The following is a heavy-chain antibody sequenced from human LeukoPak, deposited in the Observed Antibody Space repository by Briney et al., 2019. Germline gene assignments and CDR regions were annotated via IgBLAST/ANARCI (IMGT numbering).Heavy chain of an antibody. Sequence: SETLSLTCTVSGGSISSGGYFWSWIRQPPGKGLEWIGYVYNSGGTNYNPSLKSRVTMSLDTSKNQFSLKLSSVTAADTAVYYCARGVAGIDFYYYYYMDVWGRGTTVTVSS. CDR2: VYNSGGT. D-gene: IGHD2-15*01. CDR3: ARGVAGIDFYYYYYMDV. J-gene: IGHJ6*03. V-gene: IGHV4-31*03. CDR1: GGSISSGGYF.